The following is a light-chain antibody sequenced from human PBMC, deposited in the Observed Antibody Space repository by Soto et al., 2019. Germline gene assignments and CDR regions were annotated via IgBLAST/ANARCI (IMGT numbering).Light chain of an antibody. CDR1: SSDVGNYDY. CDR3: CSYAGSYTFV. V-gene: IGLV2-11*01. CDR2: DVN. Sequence: QSVLTQPSSVSGSPGQSVTISCTGASSDVGNYDYVSWYQQHPGKAPKLIIYDVNKRPSGVPDRFSGSKSGNTASLTISGLQAEDEADYYCCSYAGSYTFVFGGGTKLTVL. J-gene: IGLJ3*02.